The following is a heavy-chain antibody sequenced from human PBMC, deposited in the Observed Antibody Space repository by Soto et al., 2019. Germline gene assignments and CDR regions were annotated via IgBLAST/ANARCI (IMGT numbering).Heavy chain of an antibody. CDR3: ARNGDYPTQNYYYYYGMDV. D-gene: IGHD4-17*01. V-gene: IGHV1-69*13. J-gene: IGHJ6*02. CDR2: VIPIFGTA. Sequence: SVKVSCKASGGTFSSYAISWVRQAPGQGLEWMGGVIPIFGTANYAQKFQGRVTITADESTSTAYMELSSLRSEDTAVYYCARNGDYPTQNYYYYYGMDVWGQGTTVTVSS. CDR1: GGTFSSYA.